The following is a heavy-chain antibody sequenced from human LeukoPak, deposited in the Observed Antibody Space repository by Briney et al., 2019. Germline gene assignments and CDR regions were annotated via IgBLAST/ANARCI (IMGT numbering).Heavy chain of an antibody. V-gene: IGHV4-59*01. J-gene: IGHJ4*01. Sequence: SETLSLTCSVSGGSINSYYWSWIRQPPGKGLEWIGYIYYSGSTSYNPSLNSRVTISRDTSKNQFSLNLRSVTAADTAVYYCTSGGMVSGDFWGHGTLVTVSS. CDR2: IYYSGST. CDR3: TSGGMVSGDF. D-gene: IGHD2-8*01. CDR1: GGSINSYY.